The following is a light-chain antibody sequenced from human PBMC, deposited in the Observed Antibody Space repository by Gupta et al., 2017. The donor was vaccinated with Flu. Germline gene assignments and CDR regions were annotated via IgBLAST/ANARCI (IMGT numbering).Light chain of an antibody. CDR2: DVT. CDR3: SSDTTTITYV. V-gene: IGLV2-14*03. Sequence: SALTQPASVSRSPARSITISCTGSSSDIGASDYVSWYQQFPNRAPKIIIYDVTNRPKGISARFSGSKSVNTASLTISGRQPEDEANYYCSSDTTTITYVFGIGTKVTVV. J-gene: IGLJ1*01. CDR1: SSDIGASDY.